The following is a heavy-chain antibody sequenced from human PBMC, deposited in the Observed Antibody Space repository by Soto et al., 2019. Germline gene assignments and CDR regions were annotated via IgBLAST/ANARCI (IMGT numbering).Heavy chain of an antibody. D-gene: IGHD3-10*01. CDR1: GFIFSSCA. CDR2: ISYDGSNK. J-gene: IGHJ6*02. CDR3: ARDGSDTWNYYYGLDV. Sequence: QVQLVESGGGVVQPGRSLRLSCAASGFIFSSCAMLWVRQAPGKGLEWVAVISYDGSNKQYTDAVKGRFTVSRDNSKNTLYLQMNSLRVDDTAVYYCARDGSDTWNYYYGLDVWGQGTTVTVSS. V-gene: IGHV3-30-3*01.